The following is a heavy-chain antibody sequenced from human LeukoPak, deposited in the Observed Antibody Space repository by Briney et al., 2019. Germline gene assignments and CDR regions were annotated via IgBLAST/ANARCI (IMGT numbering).Heavy chain of an antibody. J-gene: IGHJ5*02. D-gene: IGHD2-15*01. CDR3: ARGVVVAATQRGGWFDP. CDR2: IYTSGST. Sequence: SETLSLTCTVSGGSISSYYWSWIRQPAGKGLEWIGRIYTSGSTNYNPSLKSRVTISVDTSKNQFSLKLSSVTAADTAVYYCARGVVVAATQRGGWFDPWGQGTLVTVSS. V-gene: IGHV4-4*07. CDR1: GGSISSYY.